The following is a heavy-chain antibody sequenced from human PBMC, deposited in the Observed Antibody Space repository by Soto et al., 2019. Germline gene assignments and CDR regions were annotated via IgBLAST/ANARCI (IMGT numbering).Heavy chain of an antibody. CDR3: AKDIWSGYDWGRFDP. J-gene: IGHJ5*02. V-gene: IGHV3-9*01. CDR1: GFTFDDYA. Sequence: EVQLVESGGGLVQPGRSLRLSCAASGFTFDDYAMHWVRQAPGKGLEWVSGISWNSGSIGYADSVKGRFTISRDNAKNSLDLQMNSLRAEDTALYYCAKDIWSGYDWGRFDPWGQGTLVTGSS. D-gene: IGHD5-12*01. CDR2: ISWNSGSI.